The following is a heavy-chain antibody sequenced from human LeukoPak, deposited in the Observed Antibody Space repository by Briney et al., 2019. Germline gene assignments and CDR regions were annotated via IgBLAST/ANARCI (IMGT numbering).Heavy chain of an antibody. J-gene: IGHJ6*02. CDR3: ARDLGGWLAPLLRGMDV. CDR1: GFTFSSCG. Sequence: GGSLRLSCAASGFTFSSCGMHWVRQAPGKGLEWVAVIWYDGSNKYFADSVKGRFTISRDSPKNTLYLQMNSLRAEDTAVYYCARDLGGWLAPLLRGMDVWGQGTTVTVSS. D-gene: IGHD6-19*01. V-gene: IGHV3-33*08. CDR2: IWYDGSNK.